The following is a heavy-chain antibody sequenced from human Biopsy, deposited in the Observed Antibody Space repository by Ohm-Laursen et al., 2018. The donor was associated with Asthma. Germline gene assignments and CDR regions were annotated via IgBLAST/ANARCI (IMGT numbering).Heavy chain of an antibody. J-gene: IGHJ4*02. CDR1: GFTFSNYG. D-gene: IGHD6-6*01. V-gene: IGHV3-30*03. Sequence: SLRLSCTASGFTFSNYGMHWVRQAPGKGLEWVALISYEGSNKHYAESVKGRITISRDNSKNTLYLQMNSLRAEDTAVYYCARGKTWGRSYYFDYWGQGTLVTVSS. CDR2: ISYEGSNK. CDR3: ARGKTWGRSYYFDY.